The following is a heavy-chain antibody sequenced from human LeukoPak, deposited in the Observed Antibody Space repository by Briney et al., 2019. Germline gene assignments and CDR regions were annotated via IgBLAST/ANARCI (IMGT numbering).Heavy chain of an antibody. Sequence: GGSLRLSCAASGLTFSGYEMNWVSQAPGKGLEWVSYISSSGSTIYNADTVKGRFTVSRDNAKNSLYLQMNSLRAEDTAVYYCARDPGYCSTTSCYKFFDYWGQGTLVTVSS. CDR3: ARDPGYCSTTSCYKFFDY. CDR2: ISSSGSTI. V-gene: IGHV3-48*03. J-gene: IGHJ4*02. D-gene: IGHD2-2*02. CDR1: GLTFSGYE.